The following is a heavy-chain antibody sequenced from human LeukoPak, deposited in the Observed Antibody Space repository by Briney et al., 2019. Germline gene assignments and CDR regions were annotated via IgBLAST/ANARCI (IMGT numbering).Heavy chain of an antibody. J-gene: IGHJ4*02. CDR2: ITWDGGST. V-gene: IGHV3-43D*03. Sequence: GGSLRLSCAASGFTFDDYGMHWVRQAPGKGLEWVSLITWDGGSTYYADSVKGRFTISRDNSKNSLYLQMNSLRTEDTALYYCAKDYASGSYYGPFDYWGQGTLVTVSS. CDR3: AKDYASGSYYGPFDY. D-gene: IGHD6-19*01. CDR1: GFTFDDYG.